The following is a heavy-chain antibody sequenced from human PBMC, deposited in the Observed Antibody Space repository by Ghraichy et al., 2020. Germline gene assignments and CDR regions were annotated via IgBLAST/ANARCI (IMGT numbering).Heavy chain of an antibody. CDR1: GGSISSYY. Sequence: SETLSLTCTVSGGSISSYYWSWIRQPPGKGLEWIGYIYYSGSTNYNPSLKSRVTISVDTSKNQFSLKLSSVTAADTAVYYCARTRGPRTYYGMDVWGQGTTVTVSS. V-gene: IGHV4-59*01. J-gene: IGHJ6*02. CDR2: IYYSGST. CDR3: ARTRGPRTYYGMDV.